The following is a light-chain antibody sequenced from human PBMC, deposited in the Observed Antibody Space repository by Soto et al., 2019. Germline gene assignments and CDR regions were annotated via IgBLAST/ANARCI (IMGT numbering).Light chain of an antibody. CDR1: RGVNNY. CDR2: AAS. J-gene: IGKJ2*01. CDR3: QQYDNYPLS. Sequence: DIHMTQSPSSLSASIGDRVTITCRASRGVNNYVAWFQQKPGKAPKSLIYAASSLHTGVPSKFSGSASGTTFTLTINNLQPEDSATYYCQQYDNYPLSFGQGTKLEIK. V-gene: IGKV1-16*02.